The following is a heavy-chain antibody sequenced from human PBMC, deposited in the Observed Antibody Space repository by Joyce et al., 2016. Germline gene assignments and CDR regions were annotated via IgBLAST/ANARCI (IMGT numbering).Heavy chain of an antibody. V-gene: IGHV4-34*01. CDR3: ARSQWLAPLMY. D-gene: IGHD6-19*01. CDR1: GGPFRGFF. CDR2: INNSGVT. J-gene: IGHJ4*02. Sequence: QVQLQQWGAGLLKPSETLSLTCAVSGGPFRGFFWTWVRQPPGKGLEWIGDINNSGVTNYSPSLKTRVTFSVDTSKNKFSLKLTSLSAADTAVYYCARSQWLAPLMYWGQGTPVTVSS.